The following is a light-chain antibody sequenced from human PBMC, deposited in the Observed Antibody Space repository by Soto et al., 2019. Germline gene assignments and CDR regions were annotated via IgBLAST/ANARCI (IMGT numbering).Light chain of an antibody. Sequence: EIVMTQSPATLSVSTGERATLSCRVSQSVSSNLAWYQQKPGQAPRLLIYGASTRATGIPARCSGSGSGTDYTHTISSLQSEDFGVYYCQQYNNWPPWTFGQGTKVETK. CDR3: QQYNNWPPWT. CDR2: GAS. CDR1: QSVSSN. J-gene: IGKJ1*01. V-gene: IGKV3-15*01.